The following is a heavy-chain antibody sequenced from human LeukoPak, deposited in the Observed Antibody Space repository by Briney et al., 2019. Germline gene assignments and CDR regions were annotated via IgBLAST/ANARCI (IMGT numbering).Heavy chain of an antibody. D-gene: IGHD6-19*01. CDR3: ARDHSSDWYSLVVTSEYFQH. Sequence: GGSLRLSCAASGFTFSSYSMNWVRRAPGKGLEWVSYSSGSSSTIYYASSVKGRVAISRDNANNSLYLQMNSLRDEATAVYYCARDHSSDWYSLVVTSEYFQHWGQGTLVTVSS. CDR2: SSGSSSTI. J-gene: IGHJ1*01. CDR1: GFTFSSYS. V-gene: IGHV3-48*02.